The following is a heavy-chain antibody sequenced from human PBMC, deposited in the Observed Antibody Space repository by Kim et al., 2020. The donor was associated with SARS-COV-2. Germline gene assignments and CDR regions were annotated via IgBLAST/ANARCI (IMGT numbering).Heavy chain of an antibody. CDR3: ARPRPGWDYGMDV. D-gene: IGHD1-26*01. J-gene: IGHJ6*02. V-gene: IGHV4-59*08. Sequence: YTPSHQIRVTISVDTTKTQCSLKLSSGTAADTAVYYCARPRPGWDYGMDVWGQGTTVTVSS.